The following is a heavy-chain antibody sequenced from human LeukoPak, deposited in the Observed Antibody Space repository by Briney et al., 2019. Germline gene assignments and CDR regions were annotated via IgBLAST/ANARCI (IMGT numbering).Heavy chain of an antibody. CDR3: ARETPYDILTDWGAFDI. D-gene: IGHD3-9*01. Sequence: SETLALTFTVPGCSLSSYYWGLIRQPPGKGPGWIGGIYTRGSPNYNPFLKSRVTMSVDTCNNPFSLKLSSVTAADTAVYYCARETPYDILTDWGAFDIWGQGTMVSASS. V-gene: IGHV4-4*07. CDR1: GCSLSSYY. J-gene: IGHJ3*02. CDR2: IYTRGSP.